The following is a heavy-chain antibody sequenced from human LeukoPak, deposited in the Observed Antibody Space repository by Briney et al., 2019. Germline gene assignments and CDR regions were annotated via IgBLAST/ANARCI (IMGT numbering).Heavy chain of an antibody. J-gene: IGHJ4*02. Sequence: PSETLSLTCAVSGYSISSGHYWGWIRQPPGKGLEWIGSIYHSGSTHYNPSLKSRVTISVDTSKNQFSLKLSSVTAADTAVYYCARHLNSGITIFGTMYYFDYWGQGTLVTVSS. D-gene: IGHD3-3*01. CDR1: GYSISSGHY. CDR2: IYHSGST. CDR3: ARHLNSGITIFGTMYYFDY. V-gene: IGHV4-38-2*01.